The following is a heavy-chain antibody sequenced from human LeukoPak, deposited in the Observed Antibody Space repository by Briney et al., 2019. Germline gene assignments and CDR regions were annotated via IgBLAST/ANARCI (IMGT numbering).Heavy chain of an antibody. CDR2: IYYTGAT. J-gene: IGHJ3*02. CDR3: ARDRRESSKPNDAFDI. CDR1: GGFINSYY. D-gene: IGHD4-11*01. Sequence: SETLSLTCSVSGGFINSYYWSWIRQSPGKGLELIGYIYYTGATYYNPSLESRVTISIDTSKRQLSLELRSVTAADSAVYFCARDRRESSKPNDAFDIWGQGTMVTVSA. V-gene: IGHV4-59*01.